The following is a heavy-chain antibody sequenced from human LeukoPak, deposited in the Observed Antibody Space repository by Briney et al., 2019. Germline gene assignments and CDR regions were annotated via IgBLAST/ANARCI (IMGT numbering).Heavy chain of an antibody. CDR1: GGSFSGYY. CDR3: ARRRGYSYGLYYFDY. J-gene: IGHJ4*02. CDR2: ITHSGST. Sequence: PSETLSLTCAVYGGSFSGYYWSWIRQPPGKGLEWIGEITHSGSTTYNPSLKSRFTISVDTSKNQLSLKLSSVTAADTAVYYCARRRGYSYGLYYFDYWGQGTLVTVSS. D-gene: IGHD5-18*01. V-gene: IGHV4-34*01.